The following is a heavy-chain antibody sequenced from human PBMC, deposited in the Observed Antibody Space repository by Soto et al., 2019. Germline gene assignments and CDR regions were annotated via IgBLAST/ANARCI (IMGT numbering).Heavy chain of an antibody. V-gene: IGHV1-69*04. CDR1: GGDLTNSG. CDR2: IFPLLAMV. CDR3: VTVNSTGFKT. J-gene: IGHJ1*01. Sequence: QVHLVQSGAEMRKPGSSVKVSCKVSGGDLTNSGISWVRQAPGQGLEWMGGIFPLLAMVDYSQKFQGRVIIKANEYTNKAYMDLGSLRSHATVVYYCVTVNSTGFKTRGQGILVIVSS.